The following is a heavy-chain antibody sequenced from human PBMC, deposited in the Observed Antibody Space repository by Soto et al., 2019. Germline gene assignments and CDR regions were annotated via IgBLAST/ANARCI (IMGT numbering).Heavy chain of an antibody. J-gene: IGHJ4*02. CDR2: ITATSIII. D-gene: IGHD5-12*01. V-gene: IGHV3-48*01. Sequence: PGGSLRLSCAASGFSLSSYNMNWVRQAPGKGLEWISYITATSIIISYADSVRGRFTISRDNAKNSLFLQMNGLRADDTAVYFCVRDSAYAFGCWGQGTLVTVSS. CDR1: GFSLSSYN. CDR3: VRDSAYAFGC.